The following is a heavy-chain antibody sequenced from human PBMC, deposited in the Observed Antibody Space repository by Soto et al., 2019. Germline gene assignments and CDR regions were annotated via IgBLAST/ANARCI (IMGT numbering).Heavy chain of an antibody. CDR2: ISYDGSNK. Sequence: GGSLRLSCAASGFTFSSYAMHWVRQAPGKGLEWVAVISYDGSNKYYADSVKGRFTISRANSKNTLFLQMNSLRAEDTAVYYCARESLSVLLWFGELSCDYWGQGTLVTVSS. CDR3: ARESLSVLLWFGELSCDY. V-gene: IGHV3-30-3*01. J-gene: IGHJ4*02. CDR1: GFTFSSYA. D-gene: IGHD3-10*01.